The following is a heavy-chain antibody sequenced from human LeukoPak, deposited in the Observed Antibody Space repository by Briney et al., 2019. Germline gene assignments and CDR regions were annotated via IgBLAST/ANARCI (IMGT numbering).Heavy chain of an antibody. CDR3: AKDSQAGLTDNYGMDV. Sequence: GGSLRLSCAASGFTFSSYSMNWVRQAPGKWLEWVSSISSSSSYIYYADSVKGRFTISRDNAKNSLYLQMNSLRAEDTALYYCAKDSQAGLTDNYGMDVWGQGTTVTVSS. J-gene: IGHJ6*02. V-gene: IGHV3-21*04. CDR1: GFTFSSYS. CDR2: ISSSSSYI. D-gene: IGHD3-9*01.